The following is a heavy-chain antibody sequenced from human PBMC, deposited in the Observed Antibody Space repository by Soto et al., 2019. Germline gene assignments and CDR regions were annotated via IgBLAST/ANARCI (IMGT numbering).Heavy chain of an antibody. J-gene: IGHJ6*03. D-gene: IGHD6-13*01. Sequence: GGSLRLSCAASGFTFSNAWMSWVRQAPGKGLEWVGRIKSKTDGGTTDYAAPVKGRFTISRDDSKNTLYLQMNSLKTEDTAVYYCTTDSICEQPGCYYYYYMDVWGKGTTVTVSS. CDR2: IKSKTDGGTT. V-gene: IGHV3-15*01. CDR1: GFTFSNAW. CDR3: TTDSICEQPGCYYYYYMDV.